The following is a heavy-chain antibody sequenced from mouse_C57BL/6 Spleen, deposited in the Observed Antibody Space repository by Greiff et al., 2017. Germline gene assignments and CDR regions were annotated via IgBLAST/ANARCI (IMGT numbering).Heavy chain of an antibody. CDR1: GFTFSDYY. CDR2: INYDGSST. V-gene: IGHV5-16*01. J-gene: IGHJ2*01. D-gene: IGHD3-2*02. Sequence: LVESEGGLVQPGSFMKLPCTASGFTFSDYYIAWVRQVPEKGPEWVANINYDGSSTYYLDSLKGRFIISRDNAKNTLYLQMSSLKSEDTATYYCAREGSSGSYFDYWGQGTTLTVSS. CDR3: AREGSSGSYFDY.